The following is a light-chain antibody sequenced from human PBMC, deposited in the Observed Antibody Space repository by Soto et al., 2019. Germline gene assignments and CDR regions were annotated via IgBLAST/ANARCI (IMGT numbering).Light chain of an antibody. CDR2: GAS. Sequence: IQMTQSPSFMSASVGHRVTITCRASQSISSWLAWYQQKPGKAPKVLIYGASSLKSGVPSRFSGSGSGTEFTLTISSLPPDDFATYYCQQYNSFWTFGQGTKVDIK. CDR1: QSISSW. V-gene: IGKV1-5*01. CDR3: QQYNSFWT. J-gene: IGKJ1*01.